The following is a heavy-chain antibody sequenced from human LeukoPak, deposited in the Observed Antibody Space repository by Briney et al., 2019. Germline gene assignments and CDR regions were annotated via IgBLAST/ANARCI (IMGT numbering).Heavy chain of an antibody. CDR3: AKGSWSSGGYDLLDY. CDR2: IYSCGST. V-gene: IGHV3-53*01. Sequence: PGGSLRLSYAASGFTVSSNYMSWVRQAPGKGLEWVSVIYSCGSTYYADSVKGRFTISRDNSKNTLYLQMNNLRAEDTAIYYCAKGSWSSGGYDLLDYWGQGTLVTVSS. CDR1: GFTVSSNY. J-gene: IGHJ4*02. D-gene: IGHD3-10*01.